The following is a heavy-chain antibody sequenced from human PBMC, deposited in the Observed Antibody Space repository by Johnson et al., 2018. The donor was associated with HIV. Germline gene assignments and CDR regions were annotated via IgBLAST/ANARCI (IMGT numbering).Heavy chain of an antibody. J-gene: IGHJ3*02. D-gene: IGHD3-22*01. CDR1: GFAFGTYW. CDR2: IYHDGSRT. V-gene: IGHV3-74*03. Sequence: ELLVESGGGLVQPGGSLRLSCAASGFAFGTYWMVWVRQVPGKRPACAARIYHDGSRTTYADSVRVRFTISRDNAKHTVDLQMNSLRVEDTAVYYCAREGGTFYDSSGSLAFDIWGQGTMVAVSS. CDR3: AREGGTFYDSSGSLAFDI.